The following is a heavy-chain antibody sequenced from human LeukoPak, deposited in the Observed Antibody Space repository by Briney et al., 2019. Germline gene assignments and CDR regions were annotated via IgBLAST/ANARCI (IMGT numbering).Heavy chain of an antibody. CDR2: IFTIGITI. CDR3: ARDEGSGYFISWFDP. Sequence: GGCLRLSCAASGFTFNSYEMNCVRQAPGKGLEWVSYIFTIGITIYYADFVKRLFTISRDNAQNSLHLQMNSLRAEDTAVYYCARDEGSGYFISWFDPRGQGTLVTSSP. D-gene: IGHD3-3*01. CDR1: GFTFNSYE. V-gene: IGHV3-48*03. J-gene: IGHJ5*02.